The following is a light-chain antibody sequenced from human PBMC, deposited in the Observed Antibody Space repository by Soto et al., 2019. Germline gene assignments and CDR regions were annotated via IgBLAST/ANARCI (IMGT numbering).Light chain of an antibody. CDR3: SSYTSSSTYV. J-gene: IGLJ1*01. V-gene: IGLV2-14*01. CDR2: EVS. CDR1: SSDVGGYNY. Sequence: QSVLTQPASVSGSPGQSITISCTGTSSDVGGYNYVSWYQQHPGKAPKLMIYEVSNRPSGLSNRFSGSKSGNKASLTISGLKDEDEADYYCSSYTSSSTYVFGTGTKVTVL.